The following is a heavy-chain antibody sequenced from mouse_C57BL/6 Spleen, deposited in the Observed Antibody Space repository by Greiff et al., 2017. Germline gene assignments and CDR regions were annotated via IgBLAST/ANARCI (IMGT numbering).Heavy chain of an antibody. CDR1: GYTFTSYW. D-gene: IGHD2-5*01. J-gene: IGHJ4*01. V-gene: IGHV1-59*01. CDR2: IDPSDSYT. Sequence: QVQLQQPGAELVRPGTSVKLSCKASGYTFTSYWMHWVKQRPGQGLEWIGVIDPSDSYTNYNQKFKGKATLTVDTSSSTAYMQLSSLTSEDSAVYYCARDDYSNGGYAMDDWGQGTSVTVSS. CDR3: ARDDYSNGGYAMDD.